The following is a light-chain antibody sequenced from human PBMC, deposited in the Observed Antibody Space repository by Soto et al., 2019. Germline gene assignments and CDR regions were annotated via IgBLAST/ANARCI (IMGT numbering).Light chain of an antibody. J-gene: IGKJ1*01. CDR1: QRVSSN. Sequence: EIVMTQSPATLSVSPGERATLSCRASQRVSSNLAWYQQKPGQAPRLLIYGASTRATGIPARFRGSGFGTEFTLTINSLQSEDFVVYYCQQYNNWPRTFGQGTKVDNK. CDR2: GAS. CDR3: QQYNNWPRT. V-gene: IGKV3-15*01.